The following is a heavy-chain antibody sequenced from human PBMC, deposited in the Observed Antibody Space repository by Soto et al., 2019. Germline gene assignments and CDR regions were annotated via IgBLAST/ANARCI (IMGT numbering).Heavy chain of an antibody. Sequence: QLQLQESGPGLVKPSETLSLTCTVSGDSVSSNNYYCGWIRQPPGKGLEWIGSIYYTGSTYYNPSRERRVTMSVDPSKSQFSLRLSSVTAADTAVYYCVRHTGYAVPTVYATHYFNYWGQGILVTVST. CDR1: GDSVSSNNYY. J-gene: IGHJ4*02. CDR3: VRHTGYAVPTVYATHYFNY. V-gene: IGHV4-39*01. CDR2: IYYTGST. D-gene: IGHD2-8*01.